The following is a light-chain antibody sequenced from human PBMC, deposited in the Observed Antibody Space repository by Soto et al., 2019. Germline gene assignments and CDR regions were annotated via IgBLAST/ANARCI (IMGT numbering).Light chain of an antibody. CDR1: QTISSW. CDR3: QQSHVTPRT. J-gene: IGKJ1*01. Sequence: DIQMTQSPSTLCASVGDRVTISCRASQTISSWLAWYQQKPGKAPRLLIYAASSLQSGVPSRFSGSGSGANFSLTISSLQPADTATYIRQQSHVTPRTFGLGTKVDIK. V-gene: IGKV1-39*01. CDR2: AAS.